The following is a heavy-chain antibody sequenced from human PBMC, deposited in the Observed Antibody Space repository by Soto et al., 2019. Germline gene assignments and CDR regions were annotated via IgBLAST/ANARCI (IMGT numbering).Heavy chain of an antibody. CDR2: IYYGGST. D-gene: IGHD6-13*01. CDR3: ARDSYGSRRGAFDI. J-gene: IGHJ3*02. Sequence: PSETLSLTCTVSGGSISSYYWSWIRQPPGKGLEWIGYIYYGGSTNYNPSLKSRVTISVDTSKNQFSLKLSSVTADDTALYYCARDSYGSRRGAFDIWGQGTMVTVSS. V-gene: IGHV4-59*12. CDR1: GGSISSYY.